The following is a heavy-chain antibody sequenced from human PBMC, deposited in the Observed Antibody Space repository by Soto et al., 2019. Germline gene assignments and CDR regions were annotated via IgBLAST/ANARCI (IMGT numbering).Heavy chain of an antibody. D-gene: IGHD3-9*01. J-gene: IGHJ4*02. CDR1: GYTFTSYG. Sequence: ASVKVSCKASGYTFTSYGISWVRPAPGQGLEWMGWISAYNGNTNYAQKLQGRVAMTTDTSTSTAYMELRSLRSDDTAVYYCARGVHELRYFDWFTATDYWGQGTLVTVSS. CDR2: ISAYNGNT. V-gene: IGHV1-18*01. CDR3: ARGVHELRYFDWFTATDY.